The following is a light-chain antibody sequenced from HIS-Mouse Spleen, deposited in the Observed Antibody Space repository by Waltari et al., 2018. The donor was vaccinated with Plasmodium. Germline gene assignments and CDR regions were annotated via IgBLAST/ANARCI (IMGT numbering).Light chain of an antibody. J-gene: IGLJ2*01. CDR1: TLGLTY. CDR3: QAWDSSTVV. Sequence: SYELTQPPSVSVSPGQTASLTHPADTLGLTYVCWYQQKPGQSPVLVIYPVTKRPSGIPERFSGSNAGNTATLTISGTQAMDEADYYCQAWDSSTVVFGGGTKLTVL. V-gene: IGLV3-1*01. CDR2: PVT.